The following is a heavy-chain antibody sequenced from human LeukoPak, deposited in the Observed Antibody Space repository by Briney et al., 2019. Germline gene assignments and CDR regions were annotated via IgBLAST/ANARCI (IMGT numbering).Heavy chain of an antibody. CDR3: ARGFDWLGYSYFDY. D-gene: IGHD3-9*01. CDR2: IKQDGSEK. Sequence: GGSLRLSCAASGFTFSSYWMSWVRQAPGRGLEWVANIKQDGSEKYYVDSVKGRFTISGDNAKNSLYLQMNSLRAEDTAVYYCARGFDWLGYSYFDYWGQGTLVTVSS. CDR1: GFTFSSYW. J-gene: IGHJ4*02. V-gene: IGHV3-7*03.